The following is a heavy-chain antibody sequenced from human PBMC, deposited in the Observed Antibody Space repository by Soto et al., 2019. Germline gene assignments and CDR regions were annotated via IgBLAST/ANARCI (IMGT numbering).Heavy chain of an antibody. CDR2: FDPEDGET. D-gene: IGHD6-13*01. CDR3: ATRPAGSSWYNWFDP. V-gene: IGHV1-24*01. CDR1: GYTLTELS. J-gene: IGHJ5*02. Sequence: GASVKVSCKVSGYTLTELSMHWVRQAPGKGLEWMGGFDPEDGETIYAQKFQGRVTMTEDTSTDTAYMELSSLRSEDTAVYYCATRPAGSSWYNWFDPWGQGTLVTVSS.